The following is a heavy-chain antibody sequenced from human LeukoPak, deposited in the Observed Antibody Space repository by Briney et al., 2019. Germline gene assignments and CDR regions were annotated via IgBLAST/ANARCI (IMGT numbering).Heavy chain of an antibody. CDR1: GFTFSSYA. CDR3: AKGAIWFGEVFDY. D-gene: IGHD3-10*01. V-gene: IGHV3-23*01. J-gene: IGHJ4*02. Sequence: PGGSLRLSCAASGFTFSSYAMSWLRQAPGKGLEWVSAISGSGGSTYYAVSVKGRFTISRDNSKNTLYLQMNSLRAEDTAVYYCAKGAIWFGEVFDYWGQGTLVTVSS. CDR2: ISGSGGST.